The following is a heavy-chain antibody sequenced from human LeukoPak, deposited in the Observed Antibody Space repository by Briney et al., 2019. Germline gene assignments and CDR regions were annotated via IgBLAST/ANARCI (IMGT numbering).Heavy chain of an antibody. CDR2: ISYDGSNK. D-gene: IGHD5-18*01. Sequence: QPGGSLRLSCAASGFTFSSYAMHWVRQAPGKGLEWVAVISYDGSNKYYADSVEGRFTISRDNSKNTLYLQMNSLRAEDTAVYYCARDRGYSYGDFDYWGQGTLVTVSS. CDR3: ARDRGYSYGDFDY. V-gene: IGHV3-30-3*01. CDR1: GFTFSSYA. J-gene: IGHJ4*02.